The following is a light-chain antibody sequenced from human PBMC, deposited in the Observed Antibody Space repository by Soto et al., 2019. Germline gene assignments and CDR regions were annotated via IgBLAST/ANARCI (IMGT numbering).Light chain of an antibody. Sequence: QSVLTQPASVSGSPGQSITISCTGTSSDVGSYNLVSWYQQHPGKAPKLMIYEGSKRPSGVSNRFSGSKSGNTASLTISGLQAEDEAGYYCCSYAGSAWVFGGGTKLTVL. CDR1: SSDVGSYNL. CDR2: EGS. CDR3: CSYAGSAWV. J-gene: IGLJ3*02. V-gene: IGLV2-23*01.